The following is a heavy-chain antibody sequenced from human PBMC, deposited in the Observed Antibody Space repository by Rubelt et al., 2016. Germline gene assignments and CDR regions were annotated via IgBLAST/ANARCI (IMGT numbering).Heavy chain of an antibody. V-gene: IGHV3-23*01. D-gene: IGHD3-3*01. CDR2: ISGSGGST. CDR1: GFTFSSYA. CDR3: ATHGGTIFGVGPPGDYYYYGMDV. Sequence: EVQLLESGGGLVQPGGSLRLSCAASGFTFSSYAMSWVRQAPGKGLEWVSAISGSGGSTYYADSVKGRFTISRDNSKNTLYLRMNSRRAEDTAVYYWATHGGTIFGVGPPGDYYYYGMDVWGQGTTVTVSS. J-gene: IGHJ6*02.